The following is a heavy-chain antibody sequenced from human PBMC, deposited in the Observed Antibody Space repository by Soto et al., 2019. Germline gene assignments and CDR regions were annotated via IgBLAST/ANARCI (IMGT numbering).Heavy chain of an antibody. D-gene: IGHD6-25*01. V-gene: IGHV4-31*03. Sequence: PSETLSLTCTVSGASVSSASYHWSWIRQHPGKGLEWIGYITGSPYYNPSLKSRVTISLDTSRNHFSLELSSVTAADTAVYYCATLTAGGSRRGYWGQGTLVTVSS. J-gene: IGHJ4*02. CDR2: ITGSP. CDR3: ATLTAGGSRRGY. CDR1: GASVSSASYH.